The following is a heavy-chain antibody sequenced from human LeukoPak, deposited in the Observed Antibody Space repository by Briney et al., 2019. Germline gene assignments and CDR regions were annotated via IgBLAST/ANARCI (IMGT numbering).Heavy chain of an antibody. J-gene: IGHJ5*02. CDR3: AKKALPGNWFDP. Sequence: SETLSLTCAVYGGSFSGYYWSWIRQPPGKGLEWIGEINHSGSTNYNPSLKSRVTISVDTSKNQFSLNLSSVTAADTAMYYCAKKALPGNWFDPWGQGTLVTVSS. CDR2: INHSGST. V-gene: IGHV4-34*01. CDR1: GGSFSGYY.